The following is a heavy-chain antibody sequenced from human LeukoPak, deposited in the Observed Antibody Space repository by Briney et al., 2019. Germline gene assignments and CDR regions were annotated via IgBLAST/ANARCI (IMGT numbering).Heavy chain of an antibody. Sequence: PGGSLRLSCAASGFTFSDYWMHWVRQAPGKGLVWVSLTNSDGSSTNYADSVKGRFTISRDNAKNTVYLQMNSLRAEDTAVYYCARSVDVWGKGTTVTVSS. CDR3: ARSVDV. J-gene: IGHJ6*04. V-gene: IGHV3-74*01. CDR1: GFTFSDYW. CDR2: TNSDGSST.